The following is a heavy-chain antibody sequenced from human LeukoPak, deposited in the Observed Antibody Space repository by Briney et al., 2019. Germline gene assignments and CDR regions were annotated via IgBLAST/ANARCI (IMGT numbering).Heavy chain of an antibody. CDR2: ISSSGSTI. J-gene: IGHJ5*02. D-gene: IGHD1-26*01. V-gene: IGHV3-11*04. Sequence: GGSLRLSCAASGFTFSDYYMSWIRQAPGKGLEWVSYISSSGSTIYYADSVKGRFTISRDNAKNSLYLQMNSLRAEDTAVYYCARKDSGSYHNWFDPWGQGTLVTVSS. CDR3: ARKDSGSYHNWFDP. CDR1: GFTFSDYY.